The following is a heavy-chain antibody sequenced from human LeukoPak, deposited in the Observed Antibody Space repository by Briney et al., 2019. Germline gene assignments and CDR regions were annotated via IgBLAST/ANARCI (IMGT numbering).Heavy chain of an antibody. D-gene: IGHD2-15*01. J-gene: IGHJ4*02. V-gene: IGHV1-69*13. CDR1: GGTFSSYA. Sequence: ASVNVSCKASGGTFSSYAISWVRQAPGQGLEWMGGIIPIFGTANYAQKFQGRVTITADESTSTAYMELSSLRSEDTAVYYCANAMSGYCSGGSCDPLDYWGQGTLVTVSS. CDR3: ANAMSGYCSGGSCDPLDY. CDR2: IIPIFGTA.